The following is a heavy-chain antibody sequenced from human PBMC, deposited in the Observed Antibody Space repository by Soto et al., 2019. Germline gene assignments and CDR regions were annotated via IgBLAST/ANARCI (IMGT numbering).Heavy chain of an antibody. CDR1: GGSISSGDYY. D-gene: IGHD2-2*02. Sequence: SETLSLTCTVSGGSISSGDYYWSWIRQPPGKGLEWIGYIYYSGSTYYNPSLKSRVTISVDTSKNQFSLKLSSVTAADTAVYYCAREGNIVLVTAAIDYLGQGNLVTGS. CDR2: IYYSGST. J-gene: IGHJ4*02. CDR3: AREGNIVLVTAAIDY. V-gene: IGHV4-30-4*01.